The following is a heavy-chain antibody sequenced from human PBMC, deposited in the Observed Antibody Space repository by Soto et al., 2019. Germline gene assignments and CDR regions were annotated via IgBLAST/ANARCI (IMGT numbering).Heavy chain of an antibody. CDR2: ISAYNGNT. V-gene: IGHV1-18*01. CDR3: ARVRYGGAPYYYGMDV. CDR1: GYTFTSYG. D-gene: IGHD3-16*01. Sequence: ASVKVSCKASGYTFTSYGISWVRQAPGQGLEWMGWISAYNGNTNYAQKLQGRVTMTTDTSTSTAYMELRSLRSDDTAVYYCARVRYGGAPYYYGMDVWGQGTTVTVSS. J-gene: IGHJ6*02.